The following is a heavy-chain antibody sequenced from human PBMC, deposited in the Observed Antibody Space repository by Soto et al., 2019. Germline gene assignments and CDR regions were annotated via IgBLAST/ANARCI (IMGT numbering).Heavy chain of an antibody. J-gene: IGHJ4*02. CDR2: IKQDGSAK. CDR1: GFTFSNYW. CDR3: ATWLKTSGWYVLLEGSFDY. Sequence: EVQLVESGGGLVQPGGSLRLSCAASGFTFSNYWMSWVRQAPEKGLEWVANIKQDGSAKYYVDSVKGRFTISRDNAKNSLYLQMNSLRADDTAVYYCATWLKTSGWYVLLEGSFDYWGQGTLVTVSS. D-gene: IGHD6-19*01. V-gene: IGHV3-7*01.